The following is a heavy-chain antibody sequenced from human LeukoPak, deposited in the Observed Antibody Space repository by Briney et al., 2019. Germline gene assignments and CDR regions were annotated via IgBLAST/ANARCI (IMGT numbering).Heavy chain of an antibody. CDR3: AKGTSGSNTGVDY. V-gene: IGHV3-23*01. J-gene: IGHJ4*02. Sequence: GGSLRLSCAASGFTFSGYAMNWVRQAPGKGLEWVSGISSGGGSTYYADSVKGRFTISKDKSTNMVYLQMNSLRVEDTAIYYCAKGTSGSNTGVDYWGQGTLVTVSS. CDR2: ISSGGGST. CDR1: GFTFSGYA. D-gene: IGHD1-26*01.